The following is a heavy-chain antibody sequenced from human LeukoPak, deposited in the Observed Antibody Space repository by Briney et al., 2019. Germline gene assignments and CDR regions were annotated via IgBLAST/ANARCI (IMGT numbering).Heavy chain of an antibody. Sequence: GASVKVSCKASGGTFSSYAISWVRQAPGQGLEWMGGIIPIFGTANYAQKSQGRVTITADESTSTAYMELSSLRSEDTAVYYCARDLAYYYYMDVWGKGTTVTVSS. CDR3: ARDLAYYYYMDV. CDR2: IIPIFGTA. CDR1: GGTFSSYA. V-gene: IGHV1-69*13. J-gene: IGHJ6*03.